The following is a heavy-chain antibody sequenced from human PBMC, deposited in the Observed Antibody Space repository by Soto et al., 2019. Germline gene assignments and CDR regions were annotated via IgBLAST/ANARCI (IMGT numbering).Heavy chain of an antibody. J-gene: IGHJ6*02. V-gene: IGHV4-30-2*01. Sequence: PSGTLSLTCTVSGGSISSGDYSWSWIRQPPGKGLEWIGYMYGAGLTYYNPSLKSRVTISVDKSKNQFSLNLSSVTAADTALYYCARAPAGPSPRWDVWGQGTTVTVSS. CDR1: GGSISSGDYS. D-gene: IGHD3-10*01. CDR2: MYGAGLT. CDR3: ARAPAGPSPRWDV.